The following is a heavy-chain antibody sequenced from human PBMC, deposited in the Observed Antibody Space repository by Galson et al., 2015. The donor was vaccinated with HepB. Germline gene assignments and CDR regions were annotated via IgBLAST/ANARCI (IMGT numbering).Heavy chain of an antibody. CDR1: GFTFSSYW. V-gene: IGHV3-7*03. J-gene: IGHJ6*03. Sequence: SLRLSCAASGFTFSSYWMSWVRQSPGKGLEWVANIKQDGGEKYYVDSVKGRFTISRDNAKNSLYLQMNSLRAEDSAVYYCARVESDYVWGSSSYYYSYYMDVWGKGTTVTVSS. D-gene: IGHD3-16*01. CDR3: ARVESDYVWGSSSYYYSYYMDV. CDR2: IKQDGGEK.